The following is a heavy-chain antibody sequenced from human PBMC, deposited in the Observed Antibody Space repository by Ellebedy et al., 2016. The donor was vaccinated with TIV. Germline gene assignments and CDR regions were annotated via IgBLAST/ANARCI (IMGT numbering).Heavy chain of an antibody. J-gene: IGHJ5*02. CDR3: ARGRQQQQLLWDWFHP. D-gene: IGHD1-26*01. V-gene: IGHV1-69*13. Sequence: ASVKVSCKASGGIFSTYAISWLRQVSGQGPEWMGGIIPIFGSANYAQRFQGRITITADESTTTVYMELNRLTPDDTARYFCARGRQQQQLLWDWFHPWGQGTLVTVSS. CDR2: IIPIFGSA. CDR1: GGIFSTYA.